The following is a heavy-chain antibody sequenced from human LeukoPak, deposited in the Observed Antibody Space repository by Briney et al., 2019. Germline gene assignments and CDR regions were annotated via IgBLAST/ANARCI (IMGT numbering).Heavy chain of an antibody. CDR3: AKDRYYDSSGYYDY. Sequence: GGSLRLSCAASGFTFSSYSMNWVRQAPGKGLEWVSSITSSGRYIYYADSVKGRFTISRDNSKNTLYLQMNSLRAEDTAVYYCAKDRYYDSSGYYDYWGQGTLVTVSS. CDR1: GFTFSSYS. J-gene: IGHJ4*02. V-gene: IGHV3-21*04. CDR2: ITSSGRYI. D-gene: IGHD3-22*01.